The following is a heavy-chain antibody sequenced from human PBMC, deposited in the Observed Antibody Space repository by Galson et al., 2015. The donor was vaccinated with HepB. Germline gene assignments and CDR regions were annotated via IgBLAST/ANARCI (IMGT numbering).Heavy chain of an antibody. V-gene: IGHV4-31*03. Sequence: LSLTCTVSGGSISSGGYYWSWIRQHPGKGLEWIGYIYYSGSTYYNPSLKSRVTISVDTSKNQFSLKLSSVTAADTAVYYCARVTGSPRTEDYGDYMRFDPWGQGTLVTVSS. CDR3: ARVTGSPRTEDYGDYMRFDP. CDR1: GGSISSGGYY. D-gene: IGHD4-17*01. J-gene: IGHJ5*02. CDR2: IYYSGST.